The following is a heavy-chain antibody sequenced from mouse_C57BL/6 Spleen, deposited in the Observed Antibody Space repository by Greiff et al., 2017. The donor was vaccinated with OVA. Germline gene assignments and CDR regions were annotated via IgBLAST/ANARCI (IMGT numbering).Heavy chain of an antibody. CDR1: GYTFTSYW. Sequence: VQLQQPGAELVRPGSSVKLSCKASGYTFTSYWMDWVKQRPGQGLEWIGNIYPSDSETHYNQKFKDKATLTVDKSSSTAYMQLSSLTSEDSAVYYCARAIYYSNSYYFDYWGQGTTLTVSS. CDR3: ARAIYYSNSYYFDY. CDR2: IYPSDSET. D-gene: IGHD2-5*01. V-gene: IGHV1-61*01. J-gene: IGHJ2*01.